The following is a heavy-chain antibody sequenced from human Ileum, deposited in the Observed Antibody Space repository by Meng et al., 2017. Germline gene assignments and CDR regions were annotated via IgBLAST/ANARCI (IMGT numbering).Heavy chain of an antibody. CDR3: ARIDDYGDYVDY. Sequence: GRLTGAGPGLVESSGPLSLTFAVSGGSISSSNWWSWVRQPPGKGLEWIGEIYHSGSTNYNPSLKSRVTISVDKSKNQFSLKLSSVTAADTAVYYCARIDDYGDYVDYWGQGTLVTVSS. CDR2: IYHSGST. CDR1: GGSISSSNW. J-gene: IGHJ4*02. V-gene: IGHV4-4*02. D-gene: IGHD4-17*01.